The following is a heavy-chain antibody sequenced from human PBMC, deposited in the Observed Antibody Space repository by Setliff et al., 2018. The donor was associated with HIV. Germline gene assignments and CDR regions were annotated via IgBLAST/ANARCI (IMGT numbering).Heavy chain of an antibody. D-gene: IGHD3-16*02. CDR1: GDSIGTYS. Sequence: SETLSLTCAVSGDSIGTYSWHWLRQPPGKGLEWIGYIYTSGSTYYNPSLRSRVTISVDTSKNQFYLNLNSVTDADTALYYCARHKDSDYVWGSYRPDGFDIWGQGTTVTVSS. CDR2: IYTSGST. CDR3: ARHKDSDYVWGSYRPDGFDI. V-gene: IGHV4-4*08. J-gene: IGHJ3*02.